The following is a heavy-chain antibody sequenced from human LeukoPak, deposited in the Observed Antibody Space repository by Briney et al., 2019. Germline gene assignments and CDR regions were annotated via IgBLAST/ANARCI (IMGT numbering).Heavy chain of an antibody. D-gene: IGHD1-1*01. CDR3: AKGLEPGAFDI. CDR1: GFTFRNHG. Sequence: GSLRLSCAASGFTFRNHGMHWVRQAPGKGLEWVSVIWYDGSYEYYTDSVKGRFTVSRDNSKNPLYLQINSLRAEDTAVYFCAKGLEPGAFDIWGQGTRVTVSS. J-gene: IGHJ3*02. CDR2: IWYDGSYE. V-gene: IGHV3-33*06.